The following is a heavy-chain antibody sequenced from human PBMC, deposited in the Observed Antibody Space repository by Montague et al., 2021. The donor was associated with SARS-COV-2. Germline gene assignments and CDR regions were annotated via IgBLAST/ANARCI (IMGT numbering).Heavy chain of an antibody. V-gene: IGHV4-59*01. CDR2: IFYTGST. CDR3: ARAQNICFIANCVNYFDL. J-gene: IGHJ4*02. Sequence: SETLSLTCSVSGGSTSTYYWTWIRQSPGKGLQWIGYIFYTGSTKFNPSLKSRVSMSLDTSKNHFSLRLSSVTAADTARYYCARAQNICFIANCVNYFDLWGQGALVTVSS. D-gene: IGHD2-15*01. CDR1: GGSTSTYY.